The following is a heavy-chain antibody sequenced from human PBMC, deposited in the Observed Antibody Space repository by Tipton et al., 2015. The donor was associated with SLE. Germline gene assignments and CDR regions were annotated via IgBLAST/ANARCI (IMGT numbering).Heavy chain of an antibody. CDR2: IYYSGST. CDR1: GGSVSSGSYY. V-gene: IGHV4-61*01. J-gene: IGHJ2*01. D-gene: IGHD6-19*01. Sequence: TLSLTCTVSGGSVSSGSYYWSWIRQPPGKGLEWIGYIYYSGSTNYNPSLKSRVTISVDTSKNQFSLKLSSVTAADTAIYYCVKGGWFWNFDLWGRGTLVTVSS. CDR3: VKGGWFWNFDL.